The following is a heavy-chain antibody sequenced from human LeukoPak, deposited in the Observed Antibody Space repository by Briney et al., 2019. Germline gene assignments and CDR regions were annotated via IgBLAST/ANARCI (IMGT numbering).Heavy chain of an antibody. CDR3: ARVSKKQWLVGYYFDY. CDR2: IKPDGSEK. J-gene: IGHJ4*02. Sequence: GGSLRLSCAASGFTFSSYWMSWVRQAPGKGLEWVANIKPDGSEKYVDSVKGRFTISRDNAKNSLYLQMNSLRAEDTAVYYCARVSKKQWLVGYYFDYWGQGTLVTVSS. V-gene: IGHV3-7*01. D-gene: IGHD6-19*01. CDR1: GFTFSSYW.